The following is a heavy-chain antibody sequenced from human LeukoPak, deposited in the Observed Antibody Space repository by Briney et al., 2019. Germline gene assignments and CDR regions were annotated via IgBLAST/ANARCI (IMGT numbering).Heavy chain of an antibody. V-gene: IGHV3-23*01. CDR1: GFTFSSYA. CDR3: AKAQGGSCYYPLDY. D-gene: IGHD2-15*01. Sequence: GGSLRLSCAASGFTFSSYAMSWVRQAPGKGLEWVSAISGSGGSTYYADSVKGRFTISRDNSKNTLYLQMSSLRAEDTAVYYCAKAQGGSCYYPLDYWGQGTLVTVSS. CDR2: ISGSGGST. J-gene: IGHJ4*02.